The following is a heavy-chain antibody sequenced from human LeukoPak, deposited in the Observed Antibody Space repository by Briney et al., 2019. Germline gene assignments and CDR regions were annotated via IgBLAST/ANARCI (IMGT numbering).Heavy chain of an antibody. CDR1: GGSISTYY. CDR3: AREGALPNAFDI. D-gene: IGHD3-16*01. V-gene: IGHV4-59*01. J-gene: IGHJ3*02. CDR2: IYYSGST. Sequence: SETLSLTCTVPGGSISTYYWSWIRQPPGKGLEWIGYIYYSGSTNYNPSLKSRVTISVDTSKNHFSLKVSSVTAADTAVYYCAREGALPNAFDIWGQGTMVTVSS.